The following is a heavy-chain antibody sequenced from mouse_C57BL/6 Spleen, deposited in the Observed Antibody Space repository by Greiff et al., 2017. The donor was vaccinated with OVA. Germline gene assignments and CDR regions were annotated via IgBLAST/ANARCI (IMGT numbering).Heavy chain of an antibody. CDR3: ARHEEALGFDY. Sequence: QVHVKQSGAELVKPGASVKLSCKASGYTFTEYTIHWVKQRPGQGLEWIGWFYPGSGSIKYNEKFKDKATLTADKSSSTVYMEISRLTAEDSAVDFCARHEEALGFDYWGQGTTLTVSS. D-gene: IGHD4-1*01. J-gene: IGHJ2*01. CDR1: GYTFTEYT. V-gene: IGHV1-62-2*01. CDR2: FYPGSGSI.